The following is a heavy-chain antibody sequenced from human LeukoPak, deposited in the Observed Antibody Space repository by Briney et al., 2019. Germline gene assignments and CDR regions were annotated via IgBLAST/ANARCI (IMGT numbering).Heavy chain of an antibody. CDR1: GFTFSSYG. CDR3: AKDSGSAWYAFDY. D-gene: IGHD6-19*01. Sequence: GGSLRLSCAAPGFTFSSYGMHWVRQAPGKGLEWVAVISYDGSNKYYADSVKGRFTISRDNSKNTLYLQMNSLRAEDTALYYCAKDSGSAWYAFDYWGQGTLVTVSS. CDR2: ISYDGSNK. J-gene: IGHJ4*02. V-gene: IGHV3-30*18.